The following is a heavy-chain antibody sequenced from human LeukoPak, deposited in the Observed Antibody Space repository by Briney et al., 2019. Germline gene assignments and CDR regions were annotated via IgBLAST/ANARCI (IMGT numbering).Heavy chain of an antibody. CDR3: ARVFGSGYDFGSDY. J-gene: IGHJ4*02. CDR2: IYHSGST. Sequence: PSETLSLTCTVSGYSISSGYYWGWIRQPPGKGLEWIGSIYHSGSTYYNPSLKSRVTISVDTSKNQFSLKLSSVTAADTAVYYCARVFGSGYDFGSDYWGQGTLVTVSS. V-gene: IGHV4-38-2*02. CDR1: GYSISSGYY. D-gene: IGHD5-12*01.